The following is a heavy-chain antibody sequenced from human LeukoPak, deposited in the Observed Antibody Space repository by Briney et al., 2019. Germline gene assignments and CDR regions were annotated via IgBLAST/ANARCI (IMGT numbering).Heavy chain of an antibody. V-gene: IGHV4-4*09. CDR1: GGSISSYY. D-gene: IGHD2/OR15-2a*01. CDR3: ARLLTLDYYYYYMDV. CDR2: IYTSGST. J-gene: IGHJ6*03. Sequence: SETLSLTCTVSGGSISSYYWSWIRQPPGTGLERIGYIYTSGSTNYNPTLKSLVTISVDTSKNQFSLKLSSVAAADTAVYYCARLLTLDYYYYYMDVWGKGTTVTVSS.